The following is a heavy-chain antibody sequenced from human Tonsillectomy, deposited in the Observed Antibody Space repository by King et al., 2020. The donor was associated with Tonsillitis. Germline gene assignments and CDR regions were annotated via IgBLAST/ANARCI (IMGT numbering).Heavy chain of an antibody. CDR3: TSRPRGVTYHFYYGMDV. J-gene: IGHJ6*02. CDR2: IKSRADGGTT. D-gene: IGHD3-10*01. Sequence: VQLVESGGGLVKSGGSLRLSCAASGFTFTNAWMTWVRQGPGKGREWVGRIKSRADGGTTDYGKSVKGRFSISRDDSKNTLYLQMNSLKTEDTAVYYCTSRPRGVTYHFYYGMDVWGQGTTVTVYS. CDR1: GFTFTNAW. V-gene: IGHV3-15*01.